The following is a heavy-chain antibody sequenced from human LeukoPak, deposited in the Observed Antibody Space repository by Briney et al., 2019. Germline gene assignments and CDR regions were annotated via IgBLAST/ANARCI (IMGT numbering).Heavy chain of an antibody. D-gene: IGHD6-13*01. CDR3: ARHLGYSSSHTDY. V-gene: IGHV3-23*01. J-gene: IGHJ4*02. CDR2: ISHSGAST. CDR1: GFTFSSYA. Sequence: GGSLRLSCAASGFTFSSYAMSWVRQAPGKGLEWVSAISHSGASTNYADSVKGRFTIARGNSKNTLFLQMHSLRADDTAVYYCARHLGYSSSHTDYWGQGTRVTVSS.